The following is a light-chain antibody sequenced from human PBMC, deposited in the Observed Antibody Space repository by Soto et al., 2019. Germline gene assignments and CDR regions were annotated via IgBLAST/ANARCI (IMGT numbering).Light chain of an antibody. CDR1: QSVSSSY. CDR2: GAS. Sequence: EIVLTQSPGTLSLSPGERATLSCRAGQSVSSSYLAWYQQKPGQAPRLLIYGASGRATGIPDRFSGSGSGTDFTLTISRLEPEDFAVYYCQQYGSSLGLTFGGGTKVEIK. V-gene: IGKV3-20*01. CDR3: QQYGSSLGLT. J-gene: IGKJ4*01.